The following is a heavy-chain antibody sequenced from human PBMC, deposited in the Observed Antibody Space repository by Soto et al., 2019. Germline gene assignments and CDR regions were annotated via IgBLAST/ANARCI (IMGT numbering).Heavy chain of an antibody. J-gene: IGHJ5*02. D-gene: IGHD2-2*01. Sequence: QVQLVESGGGVVQPGRSLRLSCAASGFTFSSYAMHWVRQAPGKGLEWVAVISYDGSNKYYADSVKGRLTISRDNSKNTLYLQMNSLRAEDTAVYYCARDIVVVPAAPWGQGTLVTVSS. CDR1: GFTFSSYA. CDR2: ISYDGSNK. V-gene: IGHV3-30-3*01. CDR3: ARDIVVVPAAP.